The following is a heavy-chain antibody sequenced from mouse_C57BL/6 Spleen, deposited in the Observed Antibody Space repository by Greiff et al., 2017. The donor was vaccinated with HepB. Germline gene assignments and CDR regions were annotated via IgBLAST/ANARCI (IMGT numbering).Heavy chain of an antibody. J-gene: IGHJ4*01. V-gene: IGHV1-82*01. Sequence: VQLQQSGPELVKPGASVKISCKASGYAFSSSWMNWVKQRPGKGLEWIGRIYPGAGNTNYNGKFKGKATLTADNSSSTAYMQLSSLTSEDSAVYFWASDSSGYGDYWGQGTSVTVAS. CDR1: GYAFSSSW. CDR3: ASDSSGYGDY. D-gene: IGHD3-2*02. CDR2: IYPGAGNT.